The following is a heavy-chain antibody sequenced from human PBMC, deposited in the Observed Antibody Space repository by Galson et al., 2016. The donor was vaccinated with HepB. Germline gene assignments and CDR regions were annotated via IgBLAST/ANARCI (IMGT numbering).Heavy chain of an antibody. CDR2: ISYDGSNK. Sequence: SLRLSCAASGFTLSHYVMDWVRQAPGKGLEWVAFISYDGSNKYYADSVKGRFTVSRDNSKNTLYLQVNSLRAEDTAVYYCARDQNYYDTNEYDYWGQGTLVTVSS. CDR3: ARDQNYYDTNEYDY. D-gene: IGHD3-22*01. CDR1: GFTLSHYV. V-gene: IGHV3-30-3*01. J-gene: IGHJ4*02.